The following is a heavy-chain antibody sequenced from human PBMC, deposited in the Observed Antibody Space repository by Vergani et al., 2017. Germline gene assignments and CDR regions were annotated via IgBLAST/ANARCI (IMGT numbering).Heavy chain of an antibody. J-gene: IGHJ5*02. D-gene: IGHD2-2*01. Sequence: QVQLVQSGAEVKKPGASVKVSCKASGYTFTGYYMPWVRQAPGQGLEWMGWINPNSGCPNYAQKFQGRGTMTRDTSTSTAYMERSRLRSDDTAVYYCARDRRRTSKDWFDPWGQGTLVTVSS. CDR3: ARDRRRTSKDWFDP. CDR1: GYTFTGYY. CDR2: INPNSGCP. V-gene: IGHV1-2*02.